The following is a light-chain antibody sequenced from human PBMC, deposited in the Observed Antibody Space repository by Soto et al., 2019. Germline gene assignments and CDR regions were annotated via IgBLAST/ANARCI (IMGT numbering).Light chain of an antibody. J-gene: IGKJ4*01. V-gene: IGKV1-12*01. CDR2: GAS. CDR3: QQANTFALT. Sequence: DIQMTQSPSTLSASVGDRVTITCRASQSISSWLAWYQQKPGQAPRLLIYGASTRATGIPARFSGSGSGTDFTLTISSLQPEDFATYYCQQANTFALTFGGGTKVDIK. CDR1: QSISSW.